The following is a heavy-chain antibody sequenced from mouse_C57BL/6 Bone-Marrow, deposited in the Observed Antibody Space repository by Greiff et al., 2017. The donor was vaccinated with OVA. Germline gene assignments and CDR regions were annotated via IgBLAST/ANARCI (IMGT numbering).Heavy chain of an antibody. D-gene: IGHD2-1*01. CDR3: TSYGNFDY. J-gene: IGHJ2*01. Sequence: EVQLQQSGAELVRPGASVKLSCTASGFNIKDDYMHWVKQRPEQGLEWIGWIDPENGDTEYAPKFQGKATITADTSSNTAYLQRSSLTSEDTAVYYCTSYGNFDYWGQGTTRTVSS. V-gene: IGHV14-4*01. CDR1: GFNIKDDY. CDR2: IDPENGDT.